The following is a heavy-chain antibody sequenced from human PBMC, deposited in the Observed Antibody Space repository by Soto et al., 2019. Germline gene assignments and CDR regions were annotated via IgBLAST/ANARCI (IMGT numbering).Heavy chain of an antibody. V-gene: IGHV3-7*01. CDR1: GFTFSSYW. Sequence: GGSLRLSCAASGFTFSSYWMSWVRQAPGKGLEWVANIKQDGSEKYYVESVKGRFTISRDNAKNSLYLQMNSLRAEDTAVFYCARDQWRGQLVRRSLDYWGQGTLVTVSS. CDR2: IKQDGSEK. CDR3: ARDQWRGQLVRRSLDY. D-gene: IGHD6-13*01. J-gene: IGHJ4*02.